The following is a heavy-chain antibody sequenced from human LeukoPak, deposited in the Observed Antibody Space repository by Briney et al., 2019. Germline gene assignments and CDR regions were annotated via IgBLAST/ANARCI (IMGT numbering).Heavy chain of an antibody. J-gene: IGHJ4*02. Sequence: GGSLRLSCAASGFTFSSYAMSWVRQAPAKGLEWVSAISGSGGSTYYADSVKGRFTISRDNSKNTLYLQMNSLRAEDTAVYYCAKASSGWYYFDYWGQGTLVTVSS. CDR2: ISGSGGST. D-gene: IGHD6-19*01. CDR1: GFTFSSYA. CDR3: AKASSGWYYFDY. V-gene: IGHV3-23*01.